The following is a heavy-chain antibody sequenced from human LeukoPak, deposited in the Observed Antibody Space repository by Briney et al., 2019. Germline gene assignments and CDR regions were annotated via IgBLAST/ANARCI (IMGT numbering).Heavy chain of an antibody. CDR2: IIPIFRRA. Sequence: SVKVSCKASGHSFTGSAMNWVRQAPGQGLEWMGGIIPIFRRANYAQKFQDRLTITADESTTEVYMELTRLKSDDTAIYYCARVGEFGINSAMVLPDWGQGSLVTVSS. V-gene: IGHV1-69*13. D-gene: IGHD3-16*01. CDR1: GHSFTGSA. J-gene: IGHJ4*02. CDR3: ARVGEFGINSAMVLPD.